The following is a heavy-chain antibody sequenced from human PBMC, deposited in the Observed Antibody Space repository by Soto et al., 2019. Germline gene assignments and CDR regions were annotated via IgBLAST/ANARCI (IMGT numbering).Heavy chain of an antibody. CDR2: IYYSGST. CDR3: ARDHELRYFDWSQAYYYYYGMDV. Sequence: SETLSLTCTVPGGSISSYYWSWIRQPPGKGLEWIGYIYYSGSTNYNPSLKSRVTISVDTSKNQFSLKLSSVTAADTAVYYCARDHELRYFDWSQAYYYYYGMDVWGQGTTVTVSS. D-gene: IGHD3-9*01. CDR1: GGSISSYY. V-gene: IGHV4-59*01. J-gene: IGHJ6*02.